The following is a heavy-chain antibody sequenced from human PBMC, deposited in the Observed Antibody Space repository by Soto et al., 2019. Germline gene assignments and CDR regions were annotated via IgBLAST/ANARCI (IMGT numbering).Heavy chain of an antibody. D-gene: IGHD2-2*01. CDR1: GYIFTNYW. CDR3: ARSNHAYCRGASSYWDGLDV. J-gene: IGHJ6*02. V-gene: IGHV5-51*01. CDR2: IYPGDSDT. Sequence: PGESLKISCKGSGYIFTNYWIGWVRQMPGKGLEWMGIIYPGDSDTRYSPSFQGQVTISPEKSITTAYLRWSSLKASDTARYYCARSNHAYCRGASSYWDGLDVWGQGTMVTVSS.